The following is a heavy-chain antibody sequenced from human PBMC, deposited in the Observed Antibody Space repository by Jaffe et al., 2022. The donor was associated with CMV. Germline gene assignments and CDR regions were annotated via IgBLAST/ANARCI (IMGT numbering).Heavy chain of an antibody. CDR3: ARVRVGRDGYNFPLDY. V-gene: IGHV4-34*01. J-gene: IGHJ4*02. CDR2: INHSGST. D-gene: IGHD5-12*01. Sequence: QVQLQQWGAGLLKPSETLSLTCAVYGGSFSGYYWSWIRQPPGKGLEWIGEINHSGSTNYNPSLKSRVTISVDTSKNQFSLKLSSVTAADTAVYYCARVRVGRDGYNFPLDYWGQGTLVTVSS. CDR1: GGSFSGYY.